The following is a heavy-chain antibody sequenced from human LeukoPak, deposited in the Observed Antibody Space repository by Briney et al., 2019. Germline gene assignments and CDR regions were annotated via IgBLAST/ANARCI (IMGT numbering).Heavy chain of an antibody. CDR1: GYTLTELS. D-gene: IGHD3-22*01. J-gene: IGHJ3*02. Sequence: ASVKVSCKVSGYTLTELSMHWVRQAPGQGLEWMGWINPNSGGTNYAQKFQGRVTMTRDTSISTAYMELSRLRSDDTAVYYCARDDYDSSGYYYEKDAFDIWGQGTMVTVSS. CDR2: INPNSGGT. CDR3: ARDDYDSSGYYYEKDAFDI. V-gene: IGHV1-2*02.